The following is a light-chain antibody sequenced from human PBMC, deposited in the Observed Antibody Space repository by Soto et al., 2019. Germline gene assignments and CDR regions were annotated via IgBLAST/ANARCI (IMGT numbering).Light chain of an antibody. CDR1: QGISSW. J-gene: IGKJ4*01. CDR3: QPANRVPLS. V-gene: IGKV1-12*01. CDR2: TAS. Sequence: DIQMTQSPSSVSASVGDRVTITCRASQGISSWLAWYQQKPGKAPNLLIHTASSLQSGVPSRFSRRGSGTEFTLTNRSLQAEEFSTLQCQPANRVPLSFGGGTKVEIK.